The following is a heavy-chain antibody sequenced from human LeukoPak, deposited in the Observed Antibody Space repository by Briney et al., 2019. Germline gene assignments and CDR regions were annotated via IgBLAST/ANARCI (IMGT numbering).Heavy chain of an antibody. CDR2: TYYRSKWYN. CDR3: ARGGIGYCTSSSCYFDY. CDR1: GDSVSSAA. J-gene: IGHJ4*02. D-gene: IGHD2-2*01. Sequence: SQTLSLTCAISGDSVSSAAWNWIRQSPSRGLEWLGRTYYRSKWYNYYAVSVKSRITINPDTSKNQSSLQLNSVTPEDTAVYYCARGGIGYCTSSSCYFDYWGQGTLVTVSS. V-gene: IGHV6-1*01.